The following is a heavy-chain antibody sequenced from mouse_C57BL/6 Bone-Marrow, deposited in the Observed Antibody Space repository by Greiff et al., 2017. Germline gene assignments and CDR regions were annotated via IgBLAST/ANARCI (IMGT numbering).Heavy chain of an antibody. CDR1: GYTFTSYW. CDR3: ARGSTVVTTKCFDV. Sequence: VQLQQSGAELVKPGASVKLSCKASGYTFTSYWMHWVKQRPGQGLEWIGMIHPNSGSTNYNEKFKSKATLTVDKSSSTAYMQLSSLTSEDSAVXDCARGSTVVTTKCFDVWGTGTTVTVSS. CDR2: IHPNSGST. D-gene: IGHD1-1*01. J-gene: IGHJ1*03. V-gene: IGHV1-64*01.